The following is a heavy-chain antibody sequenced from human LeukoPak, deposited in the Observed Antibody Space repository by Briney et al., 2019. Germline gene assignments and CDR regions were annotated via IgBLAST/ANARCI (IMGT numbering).Heavy chain of an antibody. CDR1: AGSIDGYY. V-gene: IGHV4-59*01. D-gene: IGHD2-2*01. CDR3: ARVYQSAEYYFDY. CDR2: IYNTGST. Sequence: PSETLSLNCTVSAGSIDGYYWSWHRQPPGEGREWIGYIYNTGSTDSHTPLKSRVTISLDPSKNQFSLKLTSVTAAGTAVYYCARVYQSAEYYFDYWGQGNLVSVSS. J-gene: IGHJ4*02.